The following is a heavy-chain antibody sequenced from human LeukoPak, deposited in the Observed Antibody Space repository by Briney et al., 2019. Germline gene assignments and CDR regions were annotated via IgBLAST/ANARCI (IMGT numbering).Heavy chain of an antibody. CDR1: GFTFSSYS. J-gene: IGHJ4*02. CDR3: AREGYSPD. D-gene: IGHD6-13*01. V-gene: IGHV3-48*01. Sequence: GGSLRLSCAASGFTFSSYSMNWVRQAPGKGLEWVSYISSSRSTIYYTDSVKGRFTISRDNAKNSLYLQMNSLRAEDTAVYYCAREGYSPDWGQGTLVTVSS. CDR2: ISSSRSTI.